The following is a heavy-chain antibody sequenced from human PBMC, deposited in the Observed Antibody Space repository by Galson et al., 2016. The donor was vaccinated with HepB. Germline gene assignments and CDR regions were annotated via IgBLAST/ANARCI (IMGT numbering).Heavy chain of an antibody. J-gene: IGHJ6*02. V-gene: IGHV1-3*01. CDR3: ARYVPLYYALDV. CDR2: SNPGSGNT. Sequence: SVKVSCKASRYIFTSYTLHWVRQAPGQGFEWMGWSNPGSGNTKISQKFQGRVTMASDTSADRAYMELSGLTSADTAVYYCARYVPLYYALDVWGQGTTVTVSS. CDR1: RYIFTSYT. D-gene: IGHD3-3*01.